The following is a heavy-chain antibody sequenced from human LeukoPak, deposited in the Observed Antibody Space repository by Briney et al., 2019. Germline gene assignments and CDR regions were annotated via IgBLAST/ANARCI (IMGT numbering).Heavy chain of an antibody. CDR2: IYYSGST. D-gene: IGHD2-15*01. J-gene: IGHJ5*02. CDR1: GGSISSSSYY. V-gene: IGHV4-39*07. CDR3: AVRSLGYCSGGSCYGVPFDP. Sequence: KPSETLSLTCIVSGGSISSSSYYWGWIRQPPGKGLEWIGSIYYSGSTYYNPSLKSRVTISVDTSKNQFSLKLSSVTAADTAVYYCAVRSLGYCSGGSCYGVPFDPWGQGTLVTVSS.